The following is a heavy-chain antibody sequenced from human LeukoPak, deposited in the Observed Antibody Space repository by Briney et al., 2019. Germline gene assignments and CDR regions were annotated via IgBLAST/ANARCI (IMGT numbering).Heavy chain of an antibody. Sequence: GASVKVSCKASGYTFTGYYMHWVRQAPGQGLEWMGWINPNSGGTNYAQKFQGRVTMTRDTSISTAHMELSRLRSDDTAVYYCASGRGAARPDPFDYWGQGTLVTVSS. CDR2: INPNSGGT. D-gene: IGHD6-6*01. J-gene: IGHJ4*02. V-gene: IGHV1-2*02. CDR1: GYTFTGYY. CDR3: ASGRGAARPDPFDY.